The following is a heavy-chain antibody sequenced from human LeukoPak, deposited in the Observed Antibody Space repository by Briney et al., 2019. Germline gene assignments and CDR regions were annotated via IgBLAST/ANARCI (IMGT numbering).Heavy chain of an antibody. CDR3: ARDGTTGDAFDI. V-gene: IGHV4-59*01. Sequence: SETLSLTCTVPGDPISSYYWSWIRQPPGKGLEWIGYIYYSGSTNYNPSLKSRVTISVDTSKNQFSPKLSSVTAADTAVYYCARDGTTGDAFDIWGQGTMVTVSS. J-gene: IGHJ3*02. CDR1: GDPISSYY. D-gene: IGHD4-17*01. CDR2: IYYSGST.